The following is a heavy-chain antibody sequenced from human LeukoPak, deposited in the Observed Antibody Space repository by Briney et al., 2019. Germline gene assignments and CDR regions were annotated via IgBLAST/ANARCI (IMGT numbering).Heavy chain of an antibody. CDR2: IYYSGST. CDR1: GGSISSYY. CDR3: ARVYGYGDYDYFDY. Sequence: PSETLSLTCTVSGGSISSYYWSWIRQPPGKRLEWIGYIYYSGSTNYNPSLKSRVTISVDTSKNQFSLKLSSVTAADTAVYYCARVYGYGDYDYFDYWGQGTLVTVSS. V-gene: IGHV4-59*01. D-gene: IGHD4-17*01. J-gene: IGHJ4*02.